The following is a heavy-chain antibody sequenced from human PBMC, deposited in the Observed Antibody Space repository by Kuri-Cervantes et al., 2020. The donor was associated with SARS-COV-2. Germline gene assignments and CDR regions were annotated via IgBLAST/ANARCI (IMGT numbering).Heavy chain of an antibody. D-gene: IGHD4-17*01. CDR3: ARVDGDYYDAFDI. CDR1: GLTFSSYA. Sequence: GGSLRLSCAASGLTFSSYAMSWVRQAPGKGLEWVSAISGSGGSTYYADSVKGRFTISRDNSKNTLYLQMNSLRAEDTAVYYCARVDGDYYDAFDIWGQGTMVTVSS. V-gene: IGHV3-23*01. J-gene: IGHJ3*02. CDR2: ISGSGGST.